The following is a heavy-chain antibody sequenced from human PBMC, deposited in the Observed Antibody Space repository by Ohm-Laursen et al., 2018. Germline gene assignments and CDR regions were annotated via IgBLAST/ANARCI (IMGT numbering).Heavy chain of an antibody. J-gene: IGHJ4*02. D-gene: IGHD6-19*01. V-gene: IGHV4-28*01. CDR2: LYYSGTT. CDR1: GLSISNSNW. CDR3: ARRAGSGWPDFDY. Sequence: SETLSLTCDVSGLSISNSNWWGWIRQPPGKGLEWVGYLYYSGTTYYNPSLKSRVTTSVDTSKNQFSVKLTSVTAADTAVYYCARRAGSGWPDFDYWGQGTLVTVSS.